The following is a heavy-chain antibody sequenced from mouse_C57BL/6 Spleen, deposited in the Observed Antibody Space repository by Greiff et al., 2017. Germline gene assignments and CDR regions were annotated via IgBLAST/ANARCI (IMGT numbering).Heavy chain of an antibody. J-gene: IGHJ4*01. Sequence: QVQLQQPGAELVMPGASVKLSCKASGYTFTSYWMHWVKQRPGQGLEWIGEIDPSDSYTNYNQKFKGKSTLTVDKSSSTAYMQLSSLTSEDFAVYYCARSVLEGAMDYWGQGTSVTVSS. CDR2: IDPSDSYT. CDR1: GYTFTSYW. D-gene: IGHD1-1*01. CDR3: ARSVLEGAMDY. V-gene: IGHV1-69*01.